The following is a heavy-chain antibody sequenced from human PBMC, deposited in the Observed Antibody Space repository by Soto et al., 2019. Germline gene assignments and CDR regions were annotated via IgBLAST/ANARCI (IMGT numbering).Heavy chain of an antibody. D-gene: IGHD3-22*01. Sequence: ASVKVSCKASGYTFTGYYMHWVRQAPGQGLEWMGWINPNSGGTNYAQKFQGWVTMTRDTSISTAYMELSRLRSDDTAVYYCARAPFTMIVAHGMDVWGQGTTVTVSS. J-gene: IGHJ6*02. V-gene: IGHV1-2*04. CDR1: GYTFTGYY. CDR3: ARAPFTMIVAHGMDV. CDR2: INPNSGGT.